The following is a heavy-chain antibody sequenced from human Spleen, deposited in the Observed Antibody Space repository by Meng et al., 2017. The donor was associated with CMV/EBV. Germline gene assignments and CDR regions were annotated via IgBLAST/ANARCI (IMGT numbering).Heavy chain of an antibody. Sequence: GESLKISCAASGFTFGDYVMTWVRQAPGKGLEWVSSISGSGGSTYSADSVKGRFTISRDNSMNTLYLQINSLRAEDTAVYYCAKDSSVVVPTARDYFDYWGQGTLVTVSS. J-gene: IGHJ4*02. V-gene: IGHV3-23*01. CDR2: ISGSGGST. CDR1: GFTFGDYV. D-gene: IGHD2-2*01. CDR3: AKDSSVVVPTARDYFDY.